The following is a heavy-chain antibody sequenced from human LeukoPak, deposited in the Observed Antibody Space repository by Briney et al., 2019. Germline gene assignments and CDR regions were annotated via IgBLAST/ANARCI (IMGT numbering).Heavy chain of an antibody. J-gene: IGHJ4*02. D-gene: IGHD3-22*01. CDR1: GYSISSGYY. V-gene: IGHV4-38-2*02. CDR2: IYHSGST. Sequence: SETLSLTCTVSGYSISSGYYWGWIRQPPGKGLEWIGSIYHSGSTYYNPSLKSRVTISVDTSKNQFSLKLSSVTAADTAVYYCAMRITMIVDYWGQGTLVTVSS. CDR3: AMRITMIVDY.